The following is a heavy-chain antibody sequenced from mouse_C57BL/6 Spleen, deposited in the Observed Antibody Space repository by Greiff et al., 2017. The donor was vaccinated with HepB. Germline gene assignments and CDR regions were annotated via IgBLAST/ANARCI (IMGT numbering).Heavy chain of an antibody. V-gene: IGHV6-6*01. CDR1: GFTFSDAW. CDR2: IRNKANNHAT. Sequence: EVKVVESGGGLVQPGGSMKLSCAASGFTFSDAWMDWVRQSPEKGLEWVAEIRNKANNHATYYAESVKGRFTISRDDSKSSVYLQMNSLRAEDTGIYYCTREGRSGYYFDYWGQGTTLTVSS. CDR3: TREGRSGYYFDY. D-gene: IGHD1-1*01. J-gene: IGHJ2*01.